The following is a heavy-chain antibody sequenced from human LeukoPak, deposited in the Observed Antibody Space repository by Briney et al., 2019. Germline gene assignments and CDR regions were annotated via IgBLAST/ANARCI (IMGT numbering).Heavy chain of an antibody. CDR3: ARESIAVAYNWFDP. V-gene: IGHV4-34*01. J-gene: IGHJ5*02. D-gene: IGHD6-19*01. Sequence: SETLSLTCAVYGGSFSGYYWSWIRQPPGKGLEWIGEINHSGSTNYNPSLKSRVTISVDTSKNQFSLKLSSVTAADTAVYYCARESIAVAYNWFDPCGQGTLVTVSS. CDR1: GGSFSGYY. CDR2: INHSGST.